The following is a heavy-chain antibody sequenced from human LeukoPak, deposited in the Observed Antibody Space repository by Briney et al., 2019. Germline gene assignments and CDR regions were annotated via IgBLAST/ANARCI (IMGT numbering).Heavy chain of an antibody. D-gene: IGHD5-18*01. J-gene: IGHJ4*02. CDR3: ALGYSYAYEGDY. V-gene: IGHV1-69*01. CDR2: IIPIFGTA. CDR1: GGTFSSYA. Sequence: SVKVSCKASGGTFSSYAISWVRQAPGQGLERMGGIIPIFGTANYAQKFQGRVTITADESTSTAYMELSSLRSEDTAVYYCALGYSYAYEGDYWGQGTLVTVSS.